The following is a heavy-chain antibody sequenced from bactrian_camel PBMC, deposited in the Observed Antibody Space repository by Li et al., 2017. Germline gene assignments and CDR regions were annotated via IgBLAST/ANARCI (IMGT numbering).Heavy chain of an antibody. V-gene: IGHV3S26*01. J-gene: IGHJ4*01. CDR1: GYSTYC. Sequence: HVQLVESGGGSVQSGGSLRLSCAGSGYSTYCMAWFRQAPGKVREWVAGAQDRGRTRYADSVKGRFTVFQDSGHNTLYLQMNNLNPEDTAMYYCATIRFRGFDCLASWPDDENVRYRGQGTQVTVS. CDR3: ATIRFRGFDCLASWPDDENVRY. CDR2: AQDRGRT. D-gene: IGHD1*01.